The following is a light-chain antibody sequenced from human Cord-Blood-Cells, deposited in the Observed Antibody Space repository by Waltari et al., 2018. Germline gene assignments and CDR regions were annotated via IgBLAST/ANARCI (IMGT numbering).Light chain of an antibody. CDR1: SSNIGSNT. CDR2: RNN. V-gene: IGLV1-44*01. J-gene: IGLJ1*01. Sequence: QSVLTQPPSASGTPGQRVTISCSGSSSNIGSNTVNWYQQLPGTAPKLLIYRNNQRPSGVPHRFAGSKSGTSASLAISGLQAEDEADYYCAAWDDSLNGQVFGTGTKVTVL. CDR3: AAWDDSLNGQV.